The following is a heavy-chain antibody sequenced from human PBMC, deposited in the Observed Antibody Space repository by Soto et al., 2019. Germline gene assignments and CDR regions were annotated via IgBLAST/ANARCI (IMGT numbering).Heavy chain of an antibody. J-gene: IGHJ5*02. CDR2: IYYSGST. CDR1: GGSISSYY. D-gene: IGHD2-2*01. V-gene: IGHV4-59*08. Sequence: QVQLQESGPGLVKPSETLSLTCTVSGGSISSYYWSWIRQPPGKGLEWIGYIYYSGSTNYNPSLKSRVTISVDTTKNQFSLKLSSVTAADTAVYYCARRYCSSTSCYNRFDPWGQGTLVTVSS. CDR3: ARRYCSSTSCYNRFDP.